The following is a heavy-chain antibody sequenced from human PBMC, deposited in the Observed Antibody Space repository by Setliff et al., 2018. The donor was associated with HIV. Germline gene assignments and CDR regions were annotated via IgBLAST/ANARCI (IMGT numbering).Heavy chain of an antibody. CDR2: IIPIFGTA. Sequence: VASVKVSCKASGYIFTNYGISWVRQAPGQGLEWMGGIIPIFGTANYAQKFQGRVTITADESTSTAYMELTGLRSEDTAIYYCARGRGPSRFDYWGQGTLVTVSS. CDR1: GYIFTNYG. CDR3: ARGRGPSRFDY. J-gene: IGHJ4*01. V-gene: IGHV1-69*13.